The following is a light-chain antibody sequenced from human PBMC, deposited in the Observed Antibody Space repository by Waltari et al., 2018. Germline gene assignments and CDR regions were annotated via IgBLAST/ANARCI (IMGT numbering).Light chain of an antibody. CDR3: SSYTSSSTLV. V-gene: IGLV2-14*01. J-gene: IGLJ2*01. Sequence: QSALPQPASVSGSPGQSITISCTGTSSDVGGYNYVSWYQQPPGKAPKLMVYEVSNRPSGVSTRFSGAKSGNTASLTISGLQAEDEADYYCSSYTSSSTLVFGGGTKLTVL. CDR2: EVS. CDR1: SSDVGGYNY.